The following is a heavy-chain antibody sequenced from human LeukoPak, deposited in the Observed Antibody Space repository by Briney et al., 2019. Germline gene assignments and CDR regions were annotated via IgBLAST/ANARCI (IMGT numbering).Heavy chain of an antibody. CDR2: INAGNGNT. Sequence: ASVKVSCKASGYTFTSYAMHWVRQAPGQRLEWMGWINAGNGNTKYSQKFQGRVTITRDTSASTAYMELSSLRSEDTAVYYCARSYYKYSSSWYEDYWGQGTLVTVSS. CDR1: GYTFTSYA. V-gene: IGHV1-3*01. CDR3: ARSYYKYSSSWYEDY. D-gene: IGHD6-13*01. J-gene: IGHJ4*02.